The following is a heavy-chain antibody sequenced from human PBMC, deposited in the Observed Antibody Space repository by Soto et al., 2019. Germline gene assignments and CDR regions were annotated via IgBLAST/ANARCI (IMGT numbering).Heavy chain of an antibody. CDR2: IYYSATT. V-gene: IGHV4-39*01. D-gene: IGHD3-10*01. CDR1: GDSISSRSYY. CDR3: ARSSYYGSGSYSGMDV. Sequence: ETLSLTCTVSGDSISSRSYYWGWIRQPPGKGLEWIGSIYYSATTYYNPSLKSRVTISVDTSKNQFSLSLNSVTAADTAVYYCARSSYYGSGSYSGMDVWGQRTTVTVAS. J-gene: IGHJ6*02.